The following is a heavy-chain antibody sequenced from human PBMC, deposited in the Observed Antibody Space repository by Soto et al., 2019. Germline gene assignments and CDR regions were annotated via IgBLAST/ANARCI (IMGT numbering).Heavy chain of an antibody. CDR1: GASMNYYY. CDR3: ARDVSTGRGDFFDS. V-gene: IGHV4-4*07. Sequence: QVQLQESGPGLAKPSETLSLNCTISGASMNYYYWSWIRQSAGGRLEWIGRMYATGGNNYNRSLMGRATLSVDMLKNQFSLTLAVVTAADTAVYFCARDVSTGRGDFFDSWGQGTLVSVSS. J-gene: IGHJ4*02. D-gene: IGHD1-1*01. CDR2: MYATGGN.